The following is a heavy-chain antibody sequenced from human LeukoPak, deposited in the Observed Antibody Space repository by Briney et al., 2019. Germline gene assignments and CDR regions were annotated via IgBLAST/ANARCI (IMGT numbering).Heavy chain of an antibody. Sequence: MASETLSLTCTVSGGSISSGDYYWSWIRQPPGKGLEWIGYIYYSGSTNYNPSLKSRVTISVDTSKNQFSLKLSSVTAADTAVYYCARHILAYCGGDCPDSYAFDIWGQGTMVTVSS. CDR3: ARHILAYCGGDCPDSYAFDI. J-gene: IGHJ3*02. CDR2: IYYSGST. D-gene: IGHD2-21*02. CDR1: GGSISSGDYY. V-gene: IGHV4-61*08.